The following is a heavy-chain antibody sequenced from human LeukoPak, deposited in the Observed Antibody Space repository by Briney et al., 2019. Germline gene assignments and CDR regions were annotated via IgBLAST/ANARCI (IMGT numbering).Heavy chain of an antibody. J-gene: IGHJ3*02. Sequence: KPSQTLSLTWSVAAASISSYYWSWIRQPPGKGLGWVGYIYYTGSTNYNPSFKSRVTISVDTSKKQFSLKLNSVTAADTAVYYCASSESHYVFDAFDIWGQGTVVTVPS. V-gene: IGHV4-59*01. CDR3: ASSESHYVFDAFDI. CDR2: IYYTGST. CDR1: AASISSYY. D-gene: IGHD4-17*01.